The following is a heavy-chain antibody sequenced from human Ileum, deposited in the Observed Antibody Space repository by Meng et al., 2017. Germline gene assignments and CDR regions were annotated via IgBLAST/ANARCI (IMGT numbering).Heavy chain of an antibody. CDR3: ARGRSVWGGYAWFDP. Sequence: VTVVHAGVGVKTPGASVKVPCKASGYSFTSHDINWVRQAPGQGLEWMGWMNPDAYSGDTGYAQKFRGRVSFSKNVSINTAYMELSSLTSDDTAVYYCARGRSVWGGYAWFDPWGRGTLVTVSS. D-gene: IGHD5-12*01. J-gene: IGHJ5*02. V-gene: IGHV1-8*02. CDR1: GYSFTSHD. CDR2: MNPDAYSGDT.